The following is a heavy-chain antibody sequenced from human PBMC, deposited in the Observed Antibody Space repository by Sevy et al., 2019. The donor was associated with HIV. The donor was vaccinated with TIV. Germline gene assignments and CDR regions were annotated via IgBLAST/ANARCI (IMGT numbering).Heavy chain of an antibody. CDR1: GFTFDDYA. D-gene: IGHD1-7*01. CDR3: AKDTARLSRNYNYRMGAFDI. V-gene: IGHV3-9*01. Sequence: GGSLRLSCAASGFTFDDYAMHWVRQAPGKGLEWVSGISWNSGSIGYADSVKGRFTISRDNAKNSLYLQMNSLRAEDTALYYCAKDTARLSRNYNYRMGAFDIWGQGTMVTVSS. CDR2: ISWNSGSI. J-gene: IGHJ3*02.